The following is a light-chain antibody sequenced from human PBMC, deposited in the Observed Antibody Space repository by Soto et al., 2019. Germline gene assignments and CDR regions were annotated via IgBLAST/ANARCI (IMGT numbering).Light chain of an antibody. CDR3: KEYNNWPPWT. V-gene: IGKV3-15*01. Sequence: EIVMTQSPATLSVSPGERATLSCRASQSVSSNLAWYQQKPGQAPRLLIYGASTRATGIPARFSVSGSGTEFTHTISSLQAEDFAVYYFKEYNNWPPWTCGQGTKVEIK. CDR2: GAS. CDR1: QSVSSN. J-gene: IGKJ1*01.